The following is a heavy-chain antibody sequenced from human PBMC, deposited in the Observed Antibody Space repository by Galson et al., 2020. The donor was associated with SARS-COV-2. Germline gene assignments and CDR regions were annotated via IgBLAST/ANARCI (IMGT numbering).Heavy chain of an antibody. D-gene: IGHD2-15*01. V-gene: IGHV4-31*03. J-gene: IGHJ4*01. Sequence: SETLSLTCTVSGGSISSGGYYWSWIRQHPGKGLEWIGYIYYSGSTYYNPSLKSRVTISVDTSKNQFSLKLSSVTAADTAVYYCARGGYCSGGSCYSRFATRIDY. CDR1: GGSISSGGYY. CDR3: ARGGYCSGGSCYSRFATRIDY. CDR2: IYYSGST.